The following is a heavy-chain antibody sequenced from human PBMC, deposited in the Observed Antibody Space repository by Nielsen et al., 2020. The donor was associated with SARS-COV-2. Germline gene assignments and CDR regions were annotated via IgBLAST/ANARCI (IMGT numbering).Heavy chain of an antibody. CDR1: GFTFSSLA. Sequence: GESLKISCAAPGFTFSSLAMHWVRQAPGKGLEWVAVVSYDGSQKYYGDSVKGRFTVSRDNSKNTLFLQMTSLGAEDTAVYYCAKDSSIDGYYYYTGMDAWGQGTTVTVSS. J-gene: IGHJ6*02. V-gene: IGHV3-30*18. CDR2: VSYDGSQK. D-gene: IGHD5-24*01. CDR3: AKDSSIDGYYYYTGMDA.